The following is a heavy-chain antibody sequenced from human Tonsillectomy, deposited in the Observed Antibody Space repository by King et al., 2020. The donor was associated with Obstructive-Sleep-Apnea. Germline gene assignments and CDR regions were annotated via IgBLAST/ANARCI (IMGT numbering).Heavy chain of an antibody. D-gene: IGHD6-13*01. J-gene: IGHJ4*02. Sequence: QLVQSGAEVKKPGASVKVSCKASGYTFTSYGISWVRQAPGQGLEWMGWISAYNDNTNYAQKLQGSITMTTDTSTSTVYMELRSLRSDDTAVYYCARDHSVGIIAAGTPIGYWGQGTPVTVSS. CDR3: ARDHSVGIIAAGTPIGY. V-gene: IGHV1-18*01. CDR1: GYTFTSYG. CDR2: ISAYNDNT.